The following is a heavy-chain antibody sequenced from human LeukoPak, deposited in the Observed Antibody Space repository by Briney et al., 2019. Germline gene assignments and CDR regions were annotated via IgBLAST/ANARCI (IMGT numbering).Heavy chain of an antibody. CDR2: ISWNSGSI. V-gene: IGHV3-9*01. CDR3: AKYGRGGSGGSSRHFDY. Sequence: GRSLRLSCAASGFTFDDYAMHWVRQAPGKGLEWVSGISWNSGSIGYADSVKGRFTISRDNAKNSLYLQMNSLRAEDTALYYCAKYGRGGSGGSSRHFDYWGQGTLVTVSS. D-gene: IGHD2-15*01. CDR1: GFTFDDYA. J-gene: IGHJ4*02.